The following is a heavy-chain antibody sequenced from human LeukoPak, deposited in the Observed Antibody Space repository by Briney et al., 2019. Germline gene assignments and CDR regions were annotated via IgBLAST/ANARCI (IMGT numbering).Heavy chain of an antibody. CDR2: ISGSDGST. Sequence: GGSLRLSCAASGFTFSSYAMSGVRQAPGKGLEWVSAISGSDGSTYYADSVKGQFTISRDNSKNTLYLQMNSLSAEDTAVYYCEKDLGGSGDYRPYWGQGSVVTVSS. J-gene: IGHJ4*02. V-gene: IGHV3-23*01. D-gene: IGHD2-21*02. CDR3: EKDLGGSGDYRPY. CDR1: GFTFSSYA.